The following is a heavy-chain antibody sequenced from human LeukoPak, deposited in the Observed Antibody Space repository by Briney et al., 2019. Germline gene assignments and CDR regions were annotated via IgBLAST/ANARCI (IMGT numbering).Heavy chain of an antibody. CDR3: ARGAGKVVGATLGY. CDR2: INPNSGGT. Sequence: GASVKVSCKASGYTFTGYYMHWVRQAPGQGLEWMGWINPNSGGTNYAQKFQGRVTMTRDTSISTAYMELSGLRSDDTAGYYCARGAGKVVGATLGYWGQGTLVTVSS. CDR1: GYTFTGYY. V-gene: IGHV1-2*02. D-gene: IGHD1-26*01. J-gene: IGHJ4*02.